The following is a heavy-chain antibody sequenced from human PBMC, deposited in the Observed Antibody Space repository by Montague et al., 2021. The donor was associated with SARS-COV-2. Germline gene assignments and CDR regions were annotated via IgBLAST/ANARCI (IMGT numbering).Heavy chain of an antibody. CDR1: GFSLSTPNVG. J-gene: IGHJ4*02. CDR2: IYSNDEK. CDR3: AHLIRYYDIFTGIPFDY. V-gene: IGHV2-5*01. D-gene: IGHD3-9*01. Sequence: PALVKPTQTLTLTCTLSGFSLSTPNVGVGWIRQPPGKALEWVAVIYSNDEKRYSPSLRNRLTITKDTAKNQVVLSSTYVDPVDTATYYCAHLIRYYDIFTGIPFDYWGQGSQVTVSS.